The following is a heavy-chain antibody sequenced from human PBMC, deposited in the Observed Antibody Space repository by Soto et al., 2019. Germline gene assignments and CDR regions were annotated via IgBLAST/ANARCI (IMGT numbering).Heavy chain of an antibody. CDR2: IYPADSDT. D-gene: IGHD3-22*01. J-gene: IGHJ5*02. CDR3: TRQDLSSGCDR. V-gene: IGHV5-51*01. Sequence: GESLKISCKGSGYTFATYWIGWVRQMPGKGLEWMGIIYPADSDTRYSPSFKGLVTISVNKSISTAYLQWSSLKASDTAIYYCTRQDLSSGCDRWGQGTLVTVSS. CDR1: GYTFATYW.